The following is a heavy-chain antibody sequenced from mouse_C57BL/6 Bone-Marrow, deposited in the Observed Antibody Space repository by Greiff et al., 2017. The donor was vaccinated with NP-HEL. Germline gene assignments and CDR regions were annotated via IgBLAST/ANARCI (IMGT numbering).Heavy chain of an antibody. CDR2: INPSTGGT. D-gene: IGHD2-5*01. CDR1: GYSFTGYY. Sequence: VQLQQSGPELVKPGASVKISCKASGYSFTGYYMNWVKQSPEKSLEWIGEINPSTGGTTYNQKFKAKATLTVDKSSSTAYMQLKSLTSEDSAVYYCARSGYSNYEEGFAYWGQGTLVTVSA. J-gene: IGHJ3*01. CDR3: ARSGYSNYEEGFAY. V-gene: IGHV1-42*01.